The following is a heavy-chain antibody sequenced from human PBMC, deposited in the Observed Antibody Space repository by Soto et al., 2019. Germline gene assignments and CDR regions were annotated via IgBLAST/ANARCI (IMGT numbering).Heavy chain of an antibody. CDR3: ARGGREFPRIPYDT. D-gene: IGHD3-10*01. V-gene: IGHV1-2*02. CDR1: GYTFTDYY. Sequence: QVQLVQSGAEVKKPGASVYVSCKASGYTFTDYYLHWVRQAPGHGLEWMGWINPNVGGTNYARKFQGRVTMTRDTSISTVYMQLTRLRPDDTAIYYCARGGREFPRIPYDTWGQGTLVTVSS. CDR2: INPNVGGT. J-gene: IGHJ5*02.